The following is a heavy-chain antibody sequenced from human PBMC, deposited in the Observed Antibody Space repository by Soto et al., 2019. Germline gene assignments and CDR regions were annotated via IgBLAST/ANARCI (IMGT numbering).Heavy chain of an antibody. D-gene: IGHD3-22*01. Sequence: QVQLQESGPGLVKPSQTLSITCTVSGGSMSSGGYYWSWIRQHPGKGLEWIGYIYYSGSTYYNPSLKSRVTISVDTSKNQFSLKLSSVTAADTAVYYCARDRTHYYDSSGGWFDPWGQGTLVTVSS. J-gene: IGHJ5*02. V-gene: IGHV4-31*03. CDR2: IYYSGST. CDR1: GGSMSSGGYY. CDR3: ARDRTHYYDSSGGWFDP.